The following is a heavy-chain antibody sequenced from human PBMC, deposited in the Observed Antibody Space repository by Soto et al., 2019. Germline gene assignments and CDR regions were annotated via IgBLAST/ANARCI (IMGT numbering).Heavy chain of an antibody. Sequence: DVQLLESGGGLVQPGGSLTLSCAASRFIFSDFAMSWVRRAPGKGLEWVSAIGGGGTDTYYADSVKGRFTISRDNPKNTLYLQMNSLRDEDTAVYYCAKDAVPYNGKWDWFDSWGQGTLVTVSS. D-gene: IGHD1-26*01. J-gene: IGHJ5*01. CDR1: RFIFSDFA. V-gene: IGHV3-23*01. CDR3: AKDAVPYNGKWDWFDS. CDR2: IGGGGTDT.